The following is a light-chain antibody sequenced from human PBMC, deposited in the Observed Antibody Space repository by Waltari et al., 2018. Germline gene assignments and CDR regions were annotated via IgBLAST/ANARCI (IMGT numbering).Light chain of an antibody. J-gene: IGKJ1*01. CDR1: QTVGSSS. V-gene: IGKV3-20*01. CDR2: RAS. CDR3: QQHGTLPAT. Sequence: EIVLTQSPGTASLSPGERVTLSCRASQTVGSSSLAWYQQKPGQAPRRVIYRASRRATGIPDRFSGSGSGTDFSLTISRLEPEDFAVYYCQQHGTLPATFGQGTKVEIK.